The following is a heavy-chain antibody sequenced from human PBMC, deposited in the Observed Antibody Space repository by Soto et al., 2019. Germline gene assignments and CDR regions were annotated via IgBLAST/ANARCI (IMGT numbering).Heavy chain of an antibody. Sequence: ASVKVSCKASGYTFTSYGISWVRQAPGQGLEWMGWISAYNGDTNYAQHLQGRVTMTTDTSTSTVYMELRSLRSDDTAVYYCAREYSSSWYRWFNPWGQGTLVTVSS. CDR3: AREYSSSWYRWFNP. CDR1: GYTFTSYG. V-gene: IGHV1-18*01. CDR2: ISAYNGDT. J-gene: IGHJ5*02. D-gene: IGHD6-13*01.